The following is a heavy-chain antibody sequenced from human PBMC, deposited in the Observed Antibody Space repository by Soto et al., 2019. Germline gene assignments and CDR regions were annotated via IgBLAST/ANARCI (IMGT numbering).Heavy chain of an antibody. J-gene: IGHJ3*02. Sequence: GSLRLSCAASGFTFSSYAMSWVRQAPGKGLEWVSAISGSGGSTYYADSVKGRFTISRDNSKNTLYLQMNSLRAEDTAVYYCAKDRPSSGWYGGGSAFDIWGQGTMVTRLL. V-gene: IGHV3-23*01. CDR1: GFTFSSYA. D-gene: IGHD6-19*01. CDR3: AKDRPSSGWYGGGSAFDI. CDR2: ISGSGGST.